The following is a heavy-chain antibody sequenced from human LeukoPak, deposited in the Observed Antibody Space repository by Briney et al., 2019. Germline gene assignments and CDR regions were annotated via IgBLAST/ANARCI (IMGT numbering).Heavy chain of an antibody. V-gene: IGHV4-39*01. CDR2: IYYSGST. CDR1: GGSISSSSYY. Sequence: SETLSLTCTVSGGSISSSSYYWGWLRQPPGKGLEWIGSIYYSGSTYYNPSPNSRVTISVDTTKNQFSLKLSSVTAADTAVYYCARQVRGDNWFDPWGQGTLVTVSS. J-gene: IGHJ5*02. D-gene: IGHD3-10*01. CDR3: ARQVRGDNWFDP.